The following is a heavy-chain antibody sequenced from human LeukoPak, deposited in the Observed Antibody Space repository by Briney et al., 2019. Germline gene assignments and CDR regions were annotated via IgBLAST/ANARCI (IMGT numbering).Heavy chain of an antibody. CDR2: IKQDGSEK. V-gene: IGHV3-7*01. CDR1: GFTFSSYW. J-gene: IGHJ4*02. Sequence: PGGSLRLSCAASGFTFSSYWMTWVRQAPGKGLEWVASIKQDGSEKYFVDSVKGRFTISRDNAKNSLYLQMNSLRVEDTAVYYCARERIGGYWGQGTLVTVSS. D-gene: IGHD3-10*01. CDR3: ARERIGGY.